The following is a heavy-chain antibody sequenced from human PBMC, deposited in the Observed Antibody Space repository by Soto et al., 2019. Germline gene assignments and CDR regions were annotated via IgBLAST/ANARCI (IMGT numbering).Heavy chain of an antibody. V-gene: IGHV1-18*01. CDR3: ARDRSGWYDF. J-gene: IGHJ6*01. CDR2: ISPHNGNA. Sequence: AAVKCSFKPSGYPFTSNLLSWVRRAPGQGLEWMGWISPHNGNAKYAQKFQDRVTMTADTAASTVYMELRSLRSDDSAVFYCARDRSGWYDFWG. CDR1: GYPFTSNL. D-gene: IGHD6-19*01.